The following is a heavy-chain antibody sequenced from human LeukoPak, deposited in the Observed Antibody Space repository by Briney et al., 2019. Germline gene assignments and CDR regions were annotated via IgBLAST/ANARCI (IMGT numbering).Heavy chain of an antibody. CDR2: TYYRSKWYN. V-gene: IGHV6-1*01. J-gene: IGHJ4*02. D-gene: IGHD6-6*01. Sequence: SQTLSLTCAISGDSVSSNTTAWNWIRQSPSRGLEWLGRTYYRSKWYNDYAVSVKSRITINPDTSKNQFSLQLNSLIPEDTAVYYCARGHYSSSSDYYFDYWGQGTLVTVSS. CDR1: GDSVSSNTTA. CDR3: ARGHYSSSSDYYFDY.